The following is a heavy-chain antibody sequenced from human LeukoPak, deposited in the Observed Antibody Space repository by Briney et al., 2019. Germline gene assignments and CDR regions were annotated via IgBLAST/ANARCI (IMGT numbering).Heavy chain of an antibody. V-gene: IGHV4-59*01. D-gene: IGHD6-13*01. J-gene: IGHJ5*02. Sequence: SETLSLTCTVSGGSISSYYWSWIRQPPGKGLEWIGYIYYSGSTNYNPSLKSRVTISVDTSKNQFSLRLSSVTAADTAVYYCARVVAAAGPDRYWFDPWGQGTLVTVSS. CDR2: IYYSGST. CDR1: GGSISSYY. CDR3: ARVVAAAGPDRYWFDP.